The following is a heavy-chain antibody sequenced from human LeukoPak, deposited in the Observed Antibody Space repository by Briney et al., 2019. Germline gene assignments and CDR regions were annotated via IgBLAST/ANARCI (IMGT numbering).Heavy chain of an antibody. CDR1: GASIMDYY. CDR3: VKDYYYYDSNGYYVNDGFHI. J-gene: IGHJ3*02. Sequence: SETLTLTCSVSGASIMDYYWNWIRQPAGKGLEWIGCFYTSGSTNCNPSLRGRATMSVDTSNNQLSLKVTSVTAADTAVYYCVKDYYYYDSNGYYVNDGFHIWGQGTMVIVSP. V-gene: IGHV4-4*07. CDR2: FYTSGST. D-gene: IGHD3-22*01.